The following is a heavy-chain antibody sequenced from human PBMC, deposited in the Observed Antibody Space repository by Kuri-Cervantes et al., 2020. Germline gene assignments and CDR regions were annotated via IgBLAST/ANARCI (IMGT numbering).Heavy chain of an antibody. J-gene: IGHJ6*02. V-gene: IGHV4-39*01. CDR3: ARQWGYAGSYGMDV. D-gene: IGHD2-2*01. CDR2: IYYRGTT. CDR1: GFSFSSYG. Sequence: GSLRLSCAASGFSFSSYGMSWVRQAPGKGLEWIGSIYYRGTTYYNPSLKGRVTISVDTSKNQFSLRLSFVTAADTAIYYCARQWGYAGSYGMDVWGQGTAVTVSS.